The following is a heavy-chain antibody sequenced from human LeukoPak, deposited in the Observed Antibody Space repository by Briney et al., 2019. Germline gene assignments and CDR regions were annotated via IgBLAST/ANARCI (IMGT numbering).Heavy chain of an antibody. V-gene: IGHV3-48*01. Sequence: LPGGSLRLSCAASGFTSSSYTMNWVRQPPGKGLEWVSNIGTSSTTIYYADSVRGRFTISRDNAKNSLYLQMNSLRADDTAVYYCARFAAGGSYYYYMDVWGKGATVTVSS. J-gene: IGHJ6*03. CDR3: ARFAAGGSYYYYMDV. D-gene: IGHD6-25*01. CDR1: GFTSSSYT. CDR2: IGTSSTTI.